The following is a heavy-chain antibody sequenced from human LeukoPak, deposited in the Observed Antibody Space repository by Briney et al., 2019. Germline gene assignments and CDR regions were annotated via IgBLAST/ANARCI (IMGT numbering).Heavy chain of an antibody. J-gene: IGHJ4*02. D-gene: IGHD1-7*01. CDR2: TSDRGDYT. Sequence: PGGSVRLSCAASVFIFNSNSISWVRHAPGKGLEWVSGTSDRGDYTYYADSVKGRFTISRDSSKNTLFLQMNSLRAEDTALYFCARKAQYNGHYPLDYWGQGTLVTVSS. CDR1: VFIFNSNS. CDR3: ARKAQYNGHYPLDY. V-gene: IGHV3-23*01.